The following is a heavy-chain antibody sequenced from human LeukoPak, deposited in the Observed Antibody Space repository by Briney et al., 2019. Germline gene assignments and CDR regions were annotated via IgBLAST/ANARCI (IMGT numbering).Heavy chain of an antibody. D-gene: IGHD6-13*01. CDR3: AKEGSIAVAGLYYFDY. Sequence: GGSLRLSCAASGFTFSSYAMSWVRQAPGKGLEWVSAISGSGGSTYYADSVKGRFTISRDNSKNTLYLQMNSLRAEDTAVYYCAKEGSIAVAGLYYFDYWGQGTLVTVSS. CDR2: ISGSGGST. CDR1: GFTFSSYA. V-gene: IGHV3-23*01. J-gene: IGHJ4*02.